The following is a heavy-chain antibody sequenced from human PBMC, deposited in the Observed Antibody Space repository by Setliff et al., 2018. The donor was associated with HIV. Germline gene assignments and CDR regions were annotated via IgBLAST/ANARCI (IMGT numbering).Heavy chain of an antibody. J-gene: IGHJ1*01. D-gene: IGHD6-13*01. CDR2: IYYSGNT. V-gene: IGHV4-39*07. CDR1: GGSIKSSSYY. CDR3: ARVPTSSWYVTTQRTKEYFQQ. Sequence: SETLSLTCTVSGGSIKSSSYYWGWIRQPPGKGLAWIGSIYYSGNTYYNPSLKSRVTISVDTSRNQFSLRLSSVTAADAAIYYCARVPTSSWYVTTQRTKEYFQQWGQGTLVTVSS.